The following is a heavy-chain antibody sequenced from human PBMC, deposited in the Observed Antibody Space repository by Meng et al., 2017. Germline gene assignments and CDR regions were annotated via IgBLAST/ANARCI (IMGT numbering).Heavy chain of an antibody. D-gene: IGHD6-13*01. V-gene: IGHV3-23*04. CDR2: ISGSGGST. J-gene: IGHJ4*02. CDR1: GFTFSSYA. CDR3: AKDLTAAAGS. Sequence: VQLVQSGSELKKPGASVKVSCKASGFTFSSYAMSWVRQAPGKGLEWVSAISGSGGSTYYADSVKGRFTISRDNSKNTLYLQMNSLRAEDTAVYYCAKDLTAAAGSWGQGTLVTVSS.